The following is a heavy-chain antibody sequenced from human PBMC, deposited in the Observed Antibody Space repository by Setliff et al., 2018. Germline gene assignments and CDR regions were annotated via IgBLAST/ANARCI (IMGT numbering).Heavy chain of an antibody. V-gene: IGHV5-51*01. J-gene: IGHJ4*02. CDR2: IYPGDSDT. Sequence: PGESLKISCKGSGFSFTTYWIGWVRQMPGKGLELMGIIYPGDSDTRYSPAFQGQVTISADRSISTAYLQWSSLRASDTAMYYCARATGISWPFDYWGQGTLVTVSS. CDR3: ARATGISWPFDY. CDR1: GFSFTTYW. D-gene: IGHD2-2*01.